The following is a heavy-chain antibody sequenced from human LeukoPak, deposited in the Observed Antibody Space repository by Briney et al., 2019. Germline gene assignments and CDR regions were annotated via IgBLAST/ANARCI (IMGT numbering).Heavy chain of an antibody. CDR3: TTGIDDEGGY. V-gene: IGHV3-15*07. J-gene: IGHJ4*02. CDR1: GFTYSNVW. D-gene: IGHD3-3*02. Sequence: GGSLRLSCAASGFTYSNVWMNWVRQAPGKGLEWVGRIKTNAEGGTLDYTAPVKGRFTISGDDSKNTLYLQMDSLEVEDTGMYYCTTGIDDEGGYWGQGTLVTVSS. CDR2: IKTNAEGGTL.